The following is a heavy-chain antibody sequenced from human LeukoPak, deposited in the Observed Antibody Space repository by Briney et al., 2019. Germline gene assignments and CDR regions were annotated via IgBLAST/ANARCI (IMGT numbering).Heavy chain of an antibody. J-gene: IGHJ4*02. Sequence: GGSLRCSCAGCRFSFSSFSMEWVRQAQGMGWVWVSAISGDSRYIYHAASVRGRFTISRDSAENSLYLQMNSLRVEDTAVYYCARAPTVLVGYCSSSSCQADYWGQGTLLTVSS. CDR2: ISGDSRYI. CDR1: RFSFSSFS. V-gene: IGHV3-21*01. D-gene: IGHD2-2*01. CDR3: ARAPTVLVGYCSSSSCQADY.